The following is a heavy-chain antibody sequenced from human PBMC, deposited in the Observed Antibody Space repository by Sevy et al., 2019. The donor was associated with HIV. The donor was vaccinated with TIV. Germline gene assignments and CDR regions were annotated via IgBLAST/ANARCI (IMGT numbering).Heavy chain of an antibody. Sequence: SETLSLTCSVSGGSISSYFWTWVRQSPGKGLEWIGNIYFTGNTDYSPSLKSRVTLSLEPSKSQFSLTLKSVTAADTAIYFCARDSTTRPRVLDYWGQGTLVTVSS. CDR2: IYFTGNT. D-gene: IGHD1-1*01. CDR3: ARDSTTRPRVLDY. J-gene: IGHJ4*02. CDR1: GGSISSYF. V-gene: IGHV4-59*01.